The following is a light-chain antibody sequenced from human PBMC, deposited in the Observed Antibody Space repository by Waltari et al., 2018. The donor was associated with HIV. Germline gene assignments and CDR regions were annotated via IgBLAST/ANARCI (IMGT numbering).Light chain of an antibody. V-gene: IGLV3-21*02. J-gene: IGLJ3*02. CDR1: NIRSNS. CDR3: QVWDSNNGHQGV. CDR2: DYY. Sequence: SYVLTQPPSVSVDQGHTASITCGGNNIRSNSVHWYQRKPGQAPAVVVYDYYDRPSGIPERFSGSNSDNTAALTINRVEDGDEADYYCQVWDSNNGHQGVFGGGTKLTVL.